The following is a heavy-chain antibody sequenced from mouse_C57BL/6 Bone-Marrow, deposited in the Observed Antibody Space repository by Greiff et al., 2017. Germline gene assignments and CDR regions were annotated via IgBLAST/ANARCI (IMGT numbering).Heavy chain of an antibody. Sequence: QVQLQQSGAELARPGASVKLSCTASGYTFTSYGMSWVKQRTGQGLEWIGEIYPRSGNTYYNEKFKGKATLTADKSSSTAYMELRSLTSEDSAVYFCERRGYYAMDYWGQGTSVTVSS. CDR1: GYTFTSYG. V-gene: IGHV1-81*01. J-gene: IGHJ4*01. CDR3: ERRGYYAMDY. CDR2: IYPRSGNT.